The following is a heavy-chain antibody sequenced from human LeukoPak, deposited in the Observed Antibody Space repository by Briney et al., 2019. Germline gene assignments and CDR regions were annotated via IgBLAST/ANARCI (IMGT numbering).Heavy chain of an antibody. CDR2: IYHSGST. Sequence: SQTLSLTCTVSGYSISSGYYWGWIRQPPGKGLEWIGSIYHSGSTYYNPSLKSRVTISVDTSKNQFSLKLSSVTAADTAVYYCAREGYSSGWYTHIYFDYWGQGTLVTVSS. CDR3: AREGYSSGWYTHIYFDY. J-gene: IGHJ4*02. V-gene: IGHV4-38-2*02. D-gene: IGHD6-19*01. CDR1: GYSISSGYY.